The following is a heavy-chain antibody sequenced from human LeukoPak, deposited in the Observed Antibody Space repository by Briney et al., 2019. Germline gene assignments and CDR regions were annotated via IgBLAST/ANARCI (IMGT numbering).Heavy chain of an antibody. V-gene: IGHV3-23*01. Sequence: GGSLRLSCAPSGFTFSVYAMTCVRQARGEGLECVSHVSGPDVATYYADSVRGRFTISRDNSKNTLYLQINNLKAEDTAAYYCAKGPCGNYPYSFDFWGQGTLVTVSS. CDR3: AKGPCGNYPYSFDF. CDR1: GFTFSVYA. J-gene: IGHJ4*02. D-gene: IGHD1-26*01. CDR2: VSGPDVAT.